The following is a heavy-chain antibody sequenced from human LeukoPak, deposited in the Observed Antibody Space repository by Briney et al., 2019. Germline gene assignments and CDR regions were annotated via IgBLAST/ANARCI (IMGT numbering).Heavy chain of an antibody. CDR1: GYSFTTYW. J-gene: IGHJ4*02. CDR2: IYPGDLDT. CDR3: ARATWQLASTYYFDY. D-gene: IGHD1-1*01. V-gene: IGHV5-51*01. Sequence: GESLKISCKGSGYSFTTYWIGWVRQMPGKGLEWMGIIYPGDLDTRYSPSFQGQVTISADNSINTAYLQWSSLKASDTAVYFCARATWQLASTYYFDYWGQGTLV.